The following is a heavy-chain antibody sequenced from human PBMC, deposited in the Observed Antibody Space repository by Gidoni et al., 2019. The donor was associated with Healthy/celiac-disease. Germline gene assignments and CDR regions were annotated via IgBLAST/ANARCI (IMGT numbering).Heavy chain of an antibody. CDR2: IIPIFGTA. CDR1: GGTFSSYA. CDR3: ARQPFDTADGLGYYGMDV. Sequence: QVQLVQSGAEVKKPGSSVKVSCKASGGTFSSYAISWVRQAPGQGLEWMGGIIPIFGTANDEQKFQGRVTITADESTSTAYMELSSLRSEDTAVYYCARQPFDTADGLGYYGMDVWGQGTTVTVSS. J-gene: IGHJ6*02. V-gene: IGHV1-69*01. D-gene: IGHD5-18*01.